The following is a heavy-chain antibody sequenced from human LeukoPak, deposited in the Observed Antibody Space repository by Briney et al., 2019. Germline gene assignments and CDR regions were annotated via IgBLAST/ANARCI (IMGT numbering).Heavy chain of an antibody. CDR2: IGTAGNT. D-gene: IGHD4-17*01. J-gene: IGHJ3*02. V-gene: IGHV3-13*01. CDR1: GFTFSSHD. CDR3: AKEWQTVAFDI. Sequence: GGSLRLSCAASGFTFSSHDMHWVRQPTGKGLEWVSVIGTAGNTYYADSVKGRFTISRDNSKNTLFLQMNSLRAADTAVYYCAKEWQTVAFDIWGQGTMVTVSS.